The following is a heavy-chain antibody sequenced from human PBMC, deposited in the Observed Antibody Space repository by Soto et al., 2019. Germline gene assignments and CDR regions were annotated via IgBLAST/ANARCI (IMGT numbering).Heavy chain of an antibody. CDR2: MNPNSGNT. D-gene: IGHD2-8*01. CDR1: GYTFTSYD. V-gene: IGHV1-8*01. J-gene: IGHJ6*02. Sequence: ASVKVSCKASGYTFTSYDINWVRQATGQGLEWMGWMNPNSGNTGYAQKFQGRVTMARNTSISTAYMELSSLRSEDTAVYYCARGQLMVYATIYYYYYGMDVWGQGTTVTVSS. CDR3: ARGQLMVYATIYYYYYGMDV.